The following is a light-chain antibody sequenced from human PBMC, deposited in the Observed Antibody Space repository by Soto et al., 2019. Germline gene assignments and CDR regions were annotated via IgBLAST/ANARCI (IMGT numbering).Light chain of an antibody. J-gene: IGLJ1*01. V-gene: IGLV2-14*01. Sequence: QSVLTQPASVSGSPGQSITISCTGTSSDVGGYNYVSWYQQHPGKAPKLMIYDVSNRPSGVSNRFSGSKSGHTASLTISGLQAEDEADYYCSSYTSSSTLPYVFGTGTKVTVL. CDR3: SSYTSSSTLPYV. CDR1: SSDVGGYNY. CDR2: DVS.